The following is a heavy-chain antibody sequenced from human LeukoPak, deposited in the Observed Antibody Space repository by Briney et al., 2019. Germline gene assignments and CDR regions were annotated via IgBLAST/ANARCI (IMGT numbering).Heavy chain of an antibody. CDR2: INPSGGST. D-gene: IGHD6-6*01. Sequence: ASVKVSCKASGYTFTSYYMHWVRQAPGQGLEWMGIINPSGGSTSYAQKFQGRVTMTRDMSTSTVYMELSSLRSDDTAVYYCARVGIAARLVVTSNWFDPWGQGTLVTVSS. CDR3: ARVGIAARLVVTSNWFDP. CDR1: GYTFTSYY. V-gene: IGHV1-46*01. J-gene: IGHJ5*02.